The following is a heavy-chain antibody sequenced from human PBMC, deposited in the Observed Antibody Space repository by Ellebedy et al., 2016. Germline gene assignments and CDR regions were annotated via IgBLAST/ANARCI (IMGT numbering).Heavy chain of an antibody. Sequence: ASVKVSCKASGYTFTSYYIHWVRQAPGQGLEWMGIINPSVGTTSYAQKLQGRVTMTEDKITDTAYMELSSLRSEDTAVYYCATEKYSYGFGPNWFDPWGQGTLVTVSS. CDR3: ATEKYSYGFGPNWFDP. CDR1: GYTFTSYY. D-gene: IGHD5-18*01. J-gene: IGHJ5*02. CDR2: INPSVGTT. V-gene: IGHV1-46*04.